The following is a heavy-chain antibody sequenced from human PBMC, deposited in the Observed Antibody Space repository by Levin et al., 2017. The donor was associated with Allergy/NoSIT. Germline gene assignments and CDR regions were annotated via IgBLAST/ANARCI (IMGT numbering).Heavy chain of an antibody. CDR1: GFTFDTFG. Sequence: PGGSLRLSCTVSGFTFDTFGLTWVRQAPGKGLEWVGFIRSNPYGGTTEYASSLKGRFSISKDDSKSTVYLQMNSLKSEDTAVYFCTRVYCTSFSCYLGFFQHWGQGTLVTVSS. CDR3: TRVYCTSFSCYLGFFQH. J-gene: IGHJ1*01. CDR2: IRSNPYGGTT. D-gene: IGHD2-2*01. V-gene: IGHV3-49*04.